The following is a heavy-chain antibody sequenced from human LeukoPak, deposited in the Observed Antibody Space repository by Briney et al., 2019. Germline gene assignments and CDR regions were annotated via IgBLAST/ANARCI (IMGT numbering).Heavy chain of an antibody. CDR2: IYYSGST. V-gene: IGHV4-31*03. J-gene: IGHJ3*02. Sequence: SETLSLTCTVSGGSISSGGYYWSWIRQHPGKGLEWIGYIYYSGSTYYNPSLKSRVTISVDTSKNQFSLKLSSVTAADTAVYYCARFTPEWELLLVRAFDIWGQGTMVTVSS. D-gene: IGHD1-26*01. CDR3: ARFTPEWELLLVRAFDI. CDR1: GGSISSGGYY.